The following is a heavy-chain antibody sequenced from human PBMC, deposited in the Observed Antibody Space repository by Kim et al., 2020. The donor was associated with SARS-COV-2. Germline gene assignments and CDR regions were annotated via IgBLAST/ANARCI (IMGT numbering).Heavy chain of an antibody. D-gene: IGHD6-13*01. CDR1: GFTFSNYG. CDR3: GKALQQLVSIYYGMDV. V-gene: IGHV3-30*18. Sequence: GGSLRLSCTASGFTFSNYGIHWVRQAPGKGLEWLSVISYDGSNEHYTDSVKGRFTISRDNSKNTVYLQMNSLRADDTAVYYCGKALQQLVSIYYGMDVWGQGTTVTVSS. J-gene: IGHJ6*02. CDR2: ISYDGSNE.